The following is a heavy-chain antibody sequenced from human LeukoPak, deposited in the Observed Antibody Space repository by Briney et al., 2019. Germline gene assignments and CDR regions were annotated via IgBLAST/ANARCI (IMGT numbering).Heavy chain of an antibody. D-gene: IGHD4-11*01. J-gene: IGHJ4*02. Sequence: SQTLSLTCTVSGGSIRSGDYYWSWIRQPPGKGLEWIGYIYYSGSTNYNPSLKSRVTISVDTSKNQFSLKLSSVTAADTAVYYCARRATTTVTSGFDYWGQGTLVTVSS. CDR3: ARRATTTVTSGFDY. CDR1: GGSIRSGDYY. V-gene: IGHV4-30-4*01. CDR2: IYYSGST.